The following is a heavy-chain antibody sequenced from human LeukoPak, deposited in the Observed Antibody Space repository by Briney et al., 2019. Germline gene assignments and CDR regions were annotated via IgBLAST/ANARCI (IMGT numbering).Heavy chain of an antibody. V-gene: IGHV4-59*01. Sequence: SETLSLTCSVPVGSISSYYWSWIRQPPGKGLEWIGFISYSGSTSYNPPLKSRVIISADTSKNQFSLNLSSVTAADTAVYYCARRNDFDIWGQGTMVTVSS. CDR2: ISYSGST. J-gene: IGHJ3*02. CDR3: ARRNDFDI. CDR1: VGSISSYY.